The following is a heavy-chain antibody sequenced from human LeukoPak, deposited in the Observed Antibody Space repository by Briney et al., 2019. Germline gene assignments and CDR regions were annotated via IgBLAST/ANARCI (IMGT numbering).Heavy chain of an antibody. CDR1: GGSISSYY. CDR2: IYYSGST. J-gene: IGHJ6*02. V-gene: IGHV4-59*01. CDR3: ARDLYYYGMDV. Sequence: PSETLSLTCTVSGGSISSYYLSWMRQPPGRGLEGIGYIYYSGSTNYNHTLKSRVTISVDTSKNQFSLKLSSVTAADTAVYYCARDLYYYGMDVWGQGTTVTVSS.